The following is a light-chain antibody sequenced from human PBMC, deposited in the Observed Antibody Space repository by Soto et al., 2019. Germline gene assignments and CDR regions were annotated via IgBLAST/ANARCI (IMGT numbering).Light chain of an antibody. CDR3: QQANSFPPWT. V-gene: IGKV1-12*01. CDR2: AAS. CDR1: QGISSW. J-gene: IGKJ1*01. Sequence: DLQMTQSPSSVSAYVGDRVTITCRARQGISSWLACYQQKPGKAPKLLIYAASRLQSGVPSRFSGSGSGTDFTLTISSLQPEDFATYYCQQANSFPPWTFGQGTKVEIK.